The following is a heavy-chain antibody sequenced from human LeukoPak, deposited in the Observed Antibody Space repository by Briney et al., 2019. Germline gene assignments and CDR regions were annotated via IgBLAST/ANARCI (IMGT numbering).Heavy chain of an antibody. J-gene: IGHJ4*02. CDR2: ISWNSGSI. CDR3: AKDMYSSSFTAIDY. CDR1: GFTVTSSY. V-gene: IGHV3-9*03. D-gene: IGHD6-6*01. Sequence: PGGSLRLSCAASGFTVTSSYMNWVRQAPGKGLEWVSGISWNSGSIGYADSVKGRFTISRDNAKNSLYLQMNSLRAEDMALYYCAKDMYSSSFTAIDYWGQGTLVTVSS.